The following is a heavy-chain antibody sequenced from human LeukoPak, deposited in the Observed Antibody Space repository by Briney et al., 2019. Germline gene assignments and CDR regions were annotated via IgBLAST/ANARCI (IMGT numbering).Heavy chain of an antibody. CDR1: GFPYNSYV. CDR2: ISNSGSTI. V-gene: IGHV3-48*03. J-gene: IGHJ1*01. Sequence: GGSLRLSCAASGFPYNSYVMNWVRQAPAKGLEWFSYISNSGSTIYYAFSVKGRFTISRDNAKNSLYLQMNSLRDEDTAVYYCARGQYSSGWYGAQERYFQRWGGGSLVSVS. CDR3: ARGQYSSGWYGAQERYFQR. D-gene: IGHD6-19*01.